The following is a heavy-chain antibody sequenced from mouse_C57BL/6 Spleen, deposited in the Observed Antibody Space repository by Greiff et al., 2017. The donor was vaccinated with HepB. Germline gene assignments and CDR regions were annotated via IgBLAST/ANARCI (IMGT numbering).Heavy chain of an antibody. Sequence: EVQLQQSGAELVRPGASVKSSCTASGFNIKDDYMHWVKQRPEQGLEWIGWIDPENGDTEYASKFQGKATITADTSSNTTYLQHSSLPSEDTAVYYCTTRWEYYGSSHDYWGQGTTLTVSS. CDR2: IDPENGDT. J-gene: IGHJ2*01. CDR3: TTRWEYYGSSHDY. V-gene: IGHV14-4*01. D-gene: IGHD1-1*01. CDR1: GFNIKDDY.